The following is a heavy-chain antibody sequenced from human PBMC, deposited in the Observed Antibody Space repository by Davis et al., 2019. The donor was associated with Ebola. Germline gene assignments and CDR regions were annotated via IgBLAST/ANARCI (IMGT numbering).Heavy chain of an antibody. V-gene: IGHV3-7*01. J-gene: IGHJ3*02. Sequence: PGGSLRLSCAASGFTFSSYWMSWVRQAPGKGLEWVANIKQDGSEKYYVDSVKGRFTISRDNAKNSPYLQMNSLRAEDTAVYYCARDGVWGDFWSGSVDAFDIWGQGTMVTVSS. CDR1: GFTFSSYW. D-gene: IGHD3-3*01. CDR3: ARDGVWGDFWSGSVDAFDI. CDR2: IKQDGSEK.